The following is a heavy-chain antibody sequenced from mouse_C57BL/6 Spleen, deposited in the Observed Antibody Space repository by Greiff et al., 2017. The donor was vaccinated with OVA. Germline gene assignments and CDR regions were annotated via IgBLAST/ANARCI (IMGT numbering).Heavy chain of an antibody. CDR3: ARGGYYYGSEGYFDV. D-gene: IGHD1-1*01. Sequence: EVQLVESGGDLVKPGGSLKLSCAASGFTFSSYGMSWVRQTPDKRLEWVATISSGGSYTYYPDSVKGRFTISRDNAKNTLYLQMSSLKSEDTAMYYCARGGYYYGSEGYFDVWGTGTTVTVSS. J-gene: IGHJ1*03. V-gene: IGHV5-6*01. CDR1: GFTFSSYG. CDR2: ISSGGSYT.